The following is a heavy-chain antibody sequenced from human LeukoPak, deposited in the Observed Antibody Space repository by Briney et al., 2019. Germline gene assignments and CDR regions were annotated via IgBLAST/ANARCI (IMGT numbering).Heavy chain of an antibody. D-gene: IGHD6-13*01. CDR2: ISSSSSYI. J-gene: IGHJ4*02. V-gene: IGHV3-21*01. CDR1: GFTFSSYS. CDR3: AGTTYSSSWIFDY. Sequence: GGSLRLSCAASGFTFSSYSMNWVRQAPGKGLEWVSSISSSSSYIYYADSVKGRYTISRDNAKNSLYLQMNSLRAEDTAVYYCAGTTYSSSWIFDYWGQGTLVTVSS.